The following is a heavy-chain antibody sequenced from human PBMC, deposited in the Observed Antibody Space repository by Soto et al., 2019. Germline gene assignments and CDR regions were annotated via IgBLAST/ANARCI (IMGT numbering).Heavy chain of an antibody. V-gene: IGHV4-39*01. CDR1: GDSISRSSYY. J-gene: IGHJ5*02. CDR3: ARRPLSWFDR. CDR2: IYSRGNT. D-gene: IGHD6-6*01. Sequence: QLQLQESGPGLVKPSDTLSLTCSVSGDSISRSSYYWDWIRQPPGKGLEWIGSIYSRGNTYYSPSLRGRVTIYVDTSKNQFSLRVTSVTAADTAVYYCARRPLSWFDRWGQGTLVIVSS.